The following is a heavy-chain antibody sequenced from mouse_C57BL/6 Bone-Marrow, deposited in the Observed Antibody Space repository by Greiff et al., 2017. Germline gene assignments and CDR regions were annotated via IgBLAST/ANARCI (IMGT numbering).Heavy chain of an antibody. CDR1: GYTFTDYY. CDR3: ARYDGYYWYFDV. J-gene: IGHJ1*03. CDR2: INPYNGGT. Sequence: VQLQQSGPVLVKPGASVKMSCKASGYTFTDYYMNWVKQSHGKSLEWIGVINPYNGGTSYTQKFKGKATLTVDKSSSTAYMELNSLTSEDSAVYYCARYDGYYWYFDVWGTGTTVTVSS. D-gene: IGHD2-2*01. V-gene: IGHV1-19*01.